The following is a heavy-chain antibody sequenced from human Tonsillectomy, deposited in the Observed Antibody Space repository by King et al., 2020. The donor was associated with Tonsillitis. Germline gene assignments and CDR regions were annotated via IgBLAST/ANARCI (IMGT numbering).Heavy chain of an antibody. CDR2: IYYSGNT. Sequence: QLQESGPGLVKPSETLSLTCTVSGGSISNNNYYWGWIRQPPGKGLEWIGCIYYSGNTYYNPSLNNRVTISVDTSKNQFSLNLTSVTAADTAVYYCAGAYYDYLWGGREFWFDPWGQGTLVTVSS. V-gene: IGHV4-39*01. CDR1: GGSISNNNYY. CDR3: AGAYYDYLWGGREFWFDP. D-gene: IGHD3-16*01. J-gene: IGHJ5*02.